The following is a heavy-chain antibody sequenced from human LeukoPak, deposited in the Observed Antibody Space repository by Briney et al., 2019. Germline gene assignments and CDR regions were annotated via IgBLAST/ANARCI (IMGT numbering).Heavy chain of an antibody. CDR3: ASGSVTTLLFDF. CDR1: GGSISRGAFY. CDR2: IYYSGST. D-gene: IGHD3-10*01. V-gene: IGHV4-30-4*01. Sequence: SETLSLTCTVSGGSISRGAFYWSWIRQPPGTGLEWVGYIYYSGSTNYNPSLKSRLTISVDTSKNQSSLKLSSVPAADTAVYYCASGSVTTLLFDFWGQGTLVTVSS. J-gene: IGHJ4*02.